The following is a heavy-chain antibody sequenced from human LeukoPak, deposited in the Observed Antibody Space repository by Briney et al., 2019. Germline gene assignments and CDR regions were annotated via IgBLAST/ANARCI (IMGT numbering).Heavy chain of an antibody. V-gene: IGHV1-8*01. Sequence: ASVKASCKASGYTFTNYDINWVRQATGQGLEWMGWMNPNSGYTGYAQKFQDRVTMTRNTSISTAYMELSSLGSDDTAVYYCARVAGNSGYDFVVYWGQGTLVTVSS. D-gene: IGHD5-12*01. CDR2: MNPNSGYT. CDR1: GYTFTNYD. J-gene: IGHJ4*02. CDR3: ARVAGNSGYDFVVY.